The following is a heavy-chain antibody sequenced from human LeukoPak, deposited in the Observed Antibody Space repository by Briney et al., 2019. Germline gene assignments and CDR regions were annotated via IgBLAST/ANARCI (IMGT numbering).Heavy chain of an antibody. D-gene: IGHD2-2*01. CDR2: IDPSDSYT. CDR1: GYSFTSYW. J-gene: IGHJ4*02. CDR3: ARPRYCSSTSCYGPSDY. V-gene: IGHV5-10-1*01. Sequence: GESLKISCKGSGYSFTSYWISWVRQMPGKGLEWMWRIDPSDSYTNYSPSFQGHVTISTDKSISTAYLQWSSLKASDTAMYYCARPRYCSSTSCYGPSDYWGQGTLVTVSS.